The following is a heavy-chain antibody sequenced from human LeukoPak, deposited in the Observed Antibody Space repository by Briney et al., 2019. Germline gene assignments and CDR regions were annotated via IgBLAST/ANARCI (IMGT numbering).Heavy chain of an antibody. CDR2: ISSSSSTI. D-gene: IGHD6-13*01. CDR1: GFPFSSFS. CDR3: ARITGIEAAGDY. Sequence: GGSLRLSCAASGFPFSSFSMNWVRQAPGKGLEWVSYISSSSSTIYYADSVKGRFTVSRDNAKNSLYLQLNSLRAEDTALYYCARITGIEAAGDYWGQGTLVTVSS. V-gene: IGHV3-48*01. J-gene: IGHJ4*02.